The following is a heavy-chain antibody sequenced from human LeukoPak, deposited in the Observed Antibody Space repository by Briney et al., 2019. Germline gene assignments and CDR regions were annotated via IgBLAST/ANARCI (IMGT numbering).Heavy chain of an antibody. J-gene: IGHJ3*02. CDR1: GFTFSDYS. CDR2: LSSSSRTI. D-gene: IGHD1-26*01. CDR3: ARDNLNSGSYERAFDI. V-gene: IGHV3-48*04. Sequence: PGGSLRLSCVASGFTFSDYSMNWVRQVPGKGLEWVSYLSSSSRTIYYEDSVKGRFTISRDNAKNSLYLQMNSLRAEDTAVYYCARDNLNSGSYERAFDIWGQGTMVTVSS.